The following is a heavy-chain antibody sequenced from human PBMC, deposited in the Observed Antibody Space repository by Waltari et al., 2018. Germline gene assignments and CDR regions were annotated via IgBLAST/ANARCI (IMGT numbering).Heavy chain of an antibody. V-gene: IGHV4-34*01. D-gene: IGHD3-3*01. J-gene: IGHJ6*03. CDR2: INHSGST. CDR1: GGSFSGYY. Sequence: QVQLQQWGAGLLKPSETLSLTCAVYGGSFSGYYWRWIRQPPGQGLGWIGEINHSGSTNYNPSLKSRVTISVDTSKNQFSLKLSSVTAADTAVYYCARTRSGVYDFWSGKPSYYYMDVWGKGTTVTVSS. CDR3: ARTRSGVYDFWSGKPSYYYMDV.